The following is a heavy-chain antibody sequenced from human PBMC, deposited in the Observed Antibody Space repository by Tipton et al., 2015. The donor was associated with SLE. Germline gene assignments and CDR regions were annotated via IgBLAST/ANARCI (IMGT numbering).Heavy chain of an antibody. V-gene: IGHV4-34*01. CDR3: ARDGGEAAAGTGAFDI. CDR1: GGSFSGYY. CDR2: INHSGST. D-gene: IGHD6-13*01. J-gene: IGHJ3*02. Sequence: TLSLTCAVYGGSFSGYYWSWIRQPPGKGLEWIGEINHSGSTNYNPSLKSRVTISVDTSKNQFSLKLSSVTAADTAVYYCARDGGEAAAGTGAFDIWGQGTMVTVSS.